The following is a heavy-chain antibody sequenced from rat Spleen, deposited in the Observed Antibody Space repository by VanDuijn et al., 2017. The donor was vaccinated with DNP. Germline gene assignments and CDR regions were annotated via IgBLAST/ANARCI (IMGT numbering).Heavy chain of an antibody. CDR1: GFTFSNYY. D-gene: IGHD1-5*01. CDR3: ARPAPQGYRYNYLDY. Sequence: EVQLVETGGGLVQPGRSLKLSCAASGFTFSNYYMAWVRQAPKKGLEWVATISTSGSRTYYPDSVKGRFTISRDNAKSSLYLQMNSLKSEDTATYYCARPAPQGYRYNYLDYWGQGVMVTVSS. V-gene: IGHV5-25*01. CDR2: ISTSGSRT. J-gene: IGHJ2*01.